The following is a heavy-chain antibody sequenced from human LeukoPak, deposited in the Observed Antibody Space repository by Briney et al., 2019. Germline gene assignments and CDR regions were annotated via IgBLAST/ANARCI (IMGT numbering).Heavy chain of an antibody. J-gene: IGHJ5*02. CDR3: ARDRFLEWPSFDP. CDR1: GGSISSGGYS. Sequence: PSETLSLTCAVSGGSISSGGYSWSWIRQPPGKGLEWIGYIYHSGSTYYNPSLKSRVTISVDTSKNQFSLKLSSVTAADTAVYYCARDRFLEWPSFDPWGQGTLVTVSS. V-gene: IGHV4-30-2*01. D-gene: IGHD3-3*01. CDR2: IYHSGST.